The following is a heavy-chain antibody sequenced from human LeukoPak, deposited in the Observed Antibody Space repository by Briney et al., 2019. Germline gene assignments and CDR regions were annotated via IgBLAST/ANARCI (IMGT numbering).Heavy chain of an antibody. J-gene: IGHJ4*02. Sequence: GGSLRLSCAASGFTVSSNYMSWVRQAPGKGLEWVSVIYSGGSTYYADSVKGRFTISRDNSKNTLYLQMNSLRAEDTAVYYCAREGGEAAHYYFDYWGQGTLAAVSS. CDR3: AREGGEAAHYYFDY. D-gene: IGHD2-15*01. CDR1: GFTVSSNY. V-gene: IGHV3-53*01. CDR2: IYSGGST.